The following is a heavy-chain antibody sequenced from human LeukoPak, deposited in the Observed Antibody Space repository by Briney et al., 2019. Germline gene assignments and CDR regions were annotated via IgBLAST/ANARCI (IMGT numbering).Heavy chain of an antibody. CDR2: IYYSGST. CDR3: ARDGDIVATIPFDY. V-gene: IGHV4-59*12. Sequence: SETLSLTCTVSGGSISSYYWSWIRQPPGKGLEWIGYIYYSGSTNYNPSLKSRVTISVDTSKNQFSLKLSSVTAADTAVYYCARDGDIVATIPFDYWGQGTLVTVSS. J-gene: IGHJ4*02. D-gene: IGHD5-12*01. CDR1: GGSISSYY.